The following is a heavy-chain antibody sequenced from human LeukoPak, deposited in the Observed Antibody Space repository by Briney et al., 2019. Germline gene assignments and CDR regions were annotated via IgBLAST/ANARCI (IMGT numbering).Heavy chain of an antibody. D-gene: IGHD2-2*02. Sequence: GASVKVSCRVSGYTLTELSMHWVRQAPGKGLEWMGGFDPEDGETIYAQKFQGRVTMTEDTSTDTAYMELSSLRSDDTAVYYCATLEILVPATIGPDWYFDLWGRGTLVTVSS. CDR2: FDPEDGET. J-gene: IGHJ2*01. CDR3: ATLEILVPATIGPDWYFDL. CDR1: GYTLTELS. V-gene: IGHV1-24*01.